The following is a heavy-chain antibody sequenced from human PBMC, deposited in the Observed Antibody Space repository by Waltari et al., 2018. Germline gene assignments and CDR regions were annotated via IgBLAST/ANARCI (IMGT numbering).Heavy chain of an antibody. CDR3: ARDPTRKFDY. CDR1: GFTVSSYW. CDR2: IKEDGGEE. Sequence: EVQLVESGGGLVQPGGSLGLSCAASGFTVSSYWLTWGRQAPGKGLEWVTSIKEDGGEEYYVGSVKGRFTISRDNARNSLYLQMNSLRAEDTAVYYCARDPTRKFDYWGQGTLVTASS. J-gene: IGHJ4*02. V-gene: IGHV3-7*04.